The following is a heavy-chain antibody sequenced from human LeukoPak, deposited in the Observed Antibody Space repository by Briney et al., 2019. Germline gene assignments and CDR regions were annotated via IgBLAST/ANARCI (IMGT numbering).Heavy chain of an antibody. Sequence: ASVKVSCRASGYTFTGYYMHWVRQAPGQGLEWMGIINPSGGSTSYAQNFQGRVTMTRDTSTSTVYMELSSLRSEDTAVYYCARVGSGDDIFYAYWGQGTLVTVSS. CDR3: ARVGSGDDIFYAY. J-gene: IGHJ4*02. CDR2: INPSGGST. V-gene: IGHV1-46*01. D-gene: IGHD5-12*01. CDR1: GYTFTGYY.